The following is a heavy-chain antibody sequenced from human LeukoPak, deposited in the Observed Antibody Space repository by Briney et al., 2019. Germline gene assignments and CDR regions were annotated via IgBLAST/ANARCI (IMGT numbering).Heavy chain of an antibody. CDR1: GGSISSGGYY. CDR2: IYYSGST. J-gene: IGHJ5*02. D-gene: IGHD4-17*01. V-gene: IGHV4-31*03. CDR3: ARVKQDYGDYFGDLHWFDP. Sequence: SETLSLTCTVSGGSISSGGYYWSWIRQHPGKGLEWIGYIYYSGSTYYNPSLKSRVTISVDTSKNQFSLKLSSVTAADTAVYYCARVKQDYGDYFGDLHWFDPWGQGTLVTVSS.